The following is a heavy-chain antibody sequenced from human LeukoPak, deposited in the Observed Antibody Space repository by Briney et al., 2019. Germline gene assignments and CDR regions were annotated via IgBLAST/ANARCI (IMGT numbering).Heavy chain of an antibody. V-gene: IGHV4-59*01. J-gene: IGHJ6*03. CDR2: IYYSGST. CDR1: GGSISSYY. CDR3: ARARDGGGATVEGYYYYYYMDV. D-gene: IGHD1-26*01. Sequence: SETLSLTCTVSGGSISSYYWSWIRQPPGKGLEWIGYIYYSGSTNYNPSLKSRVTISVDTSKNQFSLKLSSVTAADTAVYYCARARDGGGATVEGYYYYYYMDVWGKGTTVTVSS.